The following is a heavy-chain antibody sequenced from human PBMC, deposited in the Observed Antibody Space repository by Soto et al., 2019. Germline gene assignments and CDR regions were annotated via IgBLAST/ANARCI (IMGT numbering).Heavy chain of an antibody. CDR1: GGSFSDHY. D-gene: IGHD3-10*01. V-gene: IGHV4-34*01. J-gene: IGHJ4*02. CDR2: INHSGST. CDR3: AGRTWFGRGDDY. Sequence: QVQLQQWGAGLLKPSETLSLTCAVYGGSFSDHYWSWIRQPPGKGLEWIGEINHSGSTNYNPSLKSRVTTSVDTSKNQYSLKLSSVTAADTAVYYCAGRTWFGRGDDYWGQGTLVTVSS.